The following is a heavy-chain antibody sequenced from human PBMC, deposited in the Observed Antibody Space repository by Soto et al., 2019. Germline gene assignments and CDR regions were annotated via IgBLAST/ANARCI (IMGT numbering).Heavy chain of an antibody. J-gene: IGHJ4*02. Sequence: QLQLQESGPGLVKPSETLSLTCTVSGGSISSSSYYWGWIRQPPEKGLEWMGSIYYSGSTYYNPSLKSRVPISVDTSKIQYSLKLSSVTAADTAVYYCARRYYDFLSEDKYYFDYWGQGTLVTVSS. CDR3: ARRYYDFLSEDKYYFDY. CDR1: GGSISSSSYY. V-gene: IGHV4-39*01. CDR2: IYYSGST. D-gene: IGHD3-3*01.